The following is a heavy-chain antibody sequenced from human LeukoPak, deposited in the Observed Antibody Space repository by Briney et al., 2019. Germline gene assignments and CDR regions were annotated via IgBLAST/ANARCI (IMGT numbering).Heavy chain of an antibody. J-gene: IGHJ4*02. V-gene: IGHV4-4*02. Sequence: SETLPFTCTVSGVAISSGNWWSWVRQLPGKGLEWIGDIFHGGSTNSNPSLRSRVTMSEDKSKNQFSLKLSSVTAADTAVYYCARTNPVARNSLDYWGPGTLVTVSS. CDR3: ARTNPVARNSLDY. CDR2: IFHGGST. D-gene: IGHD1-14*01. CDR1: GVAISSGNW.